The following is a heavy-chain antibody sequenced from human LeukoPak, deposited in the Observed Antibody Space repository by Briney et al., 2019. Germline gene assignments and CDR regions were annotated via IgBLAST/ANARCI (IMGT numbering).Heavy chain of an antibody. CDR3: ATSHDVKTAPYDL. D-gene: IGHD2-21*01. CDR2: IFTSGWT. J-gene: IGHJ5*02. V-gene: IGHV4-4*09. CDR1: GGSISSYY. Sequence: PSETLSLTCTVSGGSISSYYWSWVRQSPGKGLEWFGYIFTSGWTDYNPSLKSRVTMSVDTSKNQLSMELRFLTAADTAVYYCATSHDVKTAPYDLWGQGTLVTVSS.